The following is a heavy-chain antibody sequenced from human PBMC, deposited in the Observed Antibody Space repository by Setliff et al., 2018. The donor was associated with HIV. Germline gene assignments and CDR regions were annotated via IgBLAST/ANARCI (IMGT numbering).Heavy chain of an antibody. CDR1: SGSVSRSDYY. Sequence: KPSETLSLTCTVSSGSVSRSDYYWGWIRQPPGKGLEWIGSIYYSGSTYYNPSLKSRVTISGDTSKNQFSLELTSVTAADTAVYYCARGTRYNGDGNPNWFDPWGQGTLVTVSS. J-gene: IGHJ5*02. D-gene: IGHD1-1*01. CDR2: IYYSGST. V-gene: IGHV4-39*07. CDR3: ARGTRYNGDGNPNWFDP.